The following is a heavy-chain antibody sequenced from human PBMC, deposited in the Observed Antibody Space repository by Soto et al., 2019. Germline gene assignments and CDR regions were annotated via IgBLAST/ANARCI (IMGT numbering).Heavy chain of an antibody. CDR1: GFTFSDYY. CDR2: ISSTTNYI. Sequence: GGSLRLSCAASGFTFSDYYMSWVRQAPGKGLEWVSSISSTTNYIYYGDSMKGRFTISRDNAKNSLYLEMNSLRAEDTAVYYCARDASRDSSARGWFDPWGPGTLITVSS. D-gene: IGHD6-13*01. J-gene: IGHJ5*02. V-gene: IGHV3-11*06. CDR3: ARDASRDSSARGWFDP.